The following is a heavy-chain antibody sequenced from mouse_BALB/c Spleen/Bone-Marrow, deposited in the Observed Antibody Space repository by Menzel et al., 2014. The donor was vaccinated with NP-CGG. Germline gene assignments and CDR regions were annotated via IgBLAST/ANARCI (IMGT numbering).Heavy chain of an antibody. Sequence: EVNVVESGGGLVQPGGSLKLSCAASGFTFSSYGMSWVRQTPDKRLELVATINSNGGSTYYPDSVKGRFTISRDNAKNTLYLQMGSLKSEDTAMYYCARDGYYVFYAMDYWGQGTSVTVSS. CDR1: GFTFSSYG. J-gene: IGHJ4*01. D-gene: IGHD2-3*01. V-gene: IGHV5-6-3*01. CDR2: INSNGGST. CDR3: ARDGYYVFYAMDY.